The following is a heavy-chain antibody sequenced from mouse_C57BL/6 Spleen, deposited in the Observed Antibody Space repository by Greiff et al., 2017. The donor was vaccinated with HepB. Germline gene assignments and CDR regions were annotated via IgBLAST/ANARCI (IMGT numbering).Heavy chain of an antibody. J-gene: IGHJ3*01. V-gene: IGHV3-6*01. CDR1: GYSITSGYY. CDR2: ISYDGSN. CDR3: ARGDDGYLSGFAY. D-gene: IGHD2-3*01. Sequence: EVQLQESGPGLVKPSQSLSLTCSVTGYSITSGYYWNWIRQFPGNKLEWMGYISYDGSNNYNPSLKNRISITRDTSKNQFFLKLNSVTTEDTATYYCARGDDGYLSGFAYWGQGTLVTVSA.